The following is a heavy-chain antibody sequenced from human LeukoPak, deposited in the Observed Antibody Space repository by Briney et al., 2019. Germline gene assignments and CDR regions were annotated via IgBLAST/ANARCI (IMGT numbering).Heavy chain of an antibody. V-gene: IGHV3-11*04. Sequence: PGGSLRLSCAASGFTFSDYYMSWIRQAPGKGLEWASYISSSGSTIYYADSVKGRFTISRDNAKNSLYLQMNSLRAEDTAVYYCATFVLSGDDAFDIWGQGTMVTVSS. J-gene: IGHJ3*02. CDR2: ISSSGSTI. CDR1: GFTFSDYY. CDR3: ATFVLSGDDAFDI. D-gene: IGHD6-6*01.